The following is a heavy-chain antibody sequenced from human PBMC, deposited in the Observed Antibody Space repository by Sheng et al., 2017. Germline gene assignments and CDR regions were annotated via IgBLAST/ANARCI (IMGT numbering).Heavy chain of an antibody. J-gene: IGHJ4*02. V-gene: IGHV1-2*02. D-gene: IGHD1-26*01. CDR1: GYTFTANY. CDR3: ARGAGATSY. CDR2: INPNSGST. Sequence: QVQLVQSGAEVKKPGASVRVSCKASGYTFTANYMHWVRQAPGQGLEWMGWINPNSGSTAYAQKFQGRVTMTRDTSISTAYMELSRLTSDDTAVYYCARGAGATSYWGQGTLVAVSS.